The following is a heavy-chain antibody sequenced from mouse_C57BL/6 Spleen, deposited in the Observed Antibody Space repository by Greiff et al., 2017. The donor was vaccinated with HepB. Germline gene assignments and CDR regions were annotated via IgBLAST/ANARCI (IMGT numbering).Heavy chain of an antibody. D-gene: IGHD2-4*01. J-gene: IGHJ4*01. CDR3: TRDGDYDYYAMDY. Sequence: LVESGAELVRPGASVTLSCKASGYTFTDYEMHWVKQTPVHGLEWIGAIDPETGGTAYNQKFKGKAILTADKSSSTAYMELRSLTSEDSAVYYCTRDGDYDYYAMDYWGQGTSVTVSS. V-gene: IGHV1-15*01. CDR1: GYTFTDYE. CDR2: IDPETGGT.